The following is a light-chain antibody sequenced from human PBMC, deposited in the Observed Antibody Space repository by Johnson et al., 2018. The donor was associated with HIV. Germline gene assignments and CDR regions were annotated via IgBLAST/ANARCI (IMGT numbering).Light chain of an antibody. CDR2: ENN. CDR3: GTWDNSLVPVYV. V-gene: IGLV1-51*01. J-gene: IGLJ1*01. Sequence: QSVLTQPPSVSAAPGQKVTISCSGSRSNIGNNYVSWYQQLPGTAPKLLIYENNKRPSGIPDRFSGSKSGTSATLGITGLQTGDEADYYCGTWDNSLVPVYVFGTATKVSGL. CDR1: RSNIGNNY.